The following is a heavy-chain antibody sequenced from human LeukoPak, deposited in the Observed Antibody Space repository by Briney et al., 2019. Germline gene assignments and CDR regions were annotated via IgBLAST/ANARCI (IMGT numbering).Heavy chain of an antibody. Sequence: GRSLRLPCAASGFTFSSYGMHWVRQAPGKGLEWVAVIWYDGSNKYYADSVKGRFTISRDNSKNTLYLQMNSLRAEDTAVYYCAKDRAAAQYYFNYWGQGTLVTVSS. CDR1: GFTFSSYG. CDR3: AKDRAAAQYYFNY. CDR2: IWYDGSNK. V-gene: IGHV3-33*06. D-gene: IGHD6-13*01. J-gene: IGHJ4*02.